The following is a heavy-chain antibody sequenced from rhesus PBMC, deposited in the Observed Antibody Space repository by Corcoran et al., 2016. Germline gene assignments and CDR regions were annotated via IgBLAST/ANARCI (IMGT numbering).Heavy chain of an antibody. D-gene: IGHD3-34*01. CDR2: IGGSSGNT. Sequence: QVQLQESGPGLVKPSETLSLTCAVSGYSISSGYGCSWIRPPPGRGLEWIGYIGGSSGNTNYNPSLKSRVTISKDTSKNQFALKLRSVTAADTAVYYCARRGGVITPRRVYFDYWGRGVLVTVSS. CDR1: GYSISSGYG. CDR3: ARRGGVITPRRVYFDY. V-gene: IGHV4-127*01. J-gene: IGHJ4*01.